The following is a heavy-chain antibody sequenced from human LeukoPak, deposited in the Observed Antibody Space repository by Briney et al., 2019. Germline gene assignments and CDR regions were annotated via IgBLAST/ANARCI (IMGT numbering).Heavy chain of an antibody. D-gene: IGHD3-10*01. Sequence: GGSLRLSCEASGFTFTNHWMTWVRQTPGKGLEWVANIKQDGSEKNYVDSVKGRFTISRDNAKNSLYLQMNSLRAEDSAVYYCARALIYGSKSYYTPWGQGTLVTVSS. CDR1: GFTFTNHW. J-gene: IGHJ5*02. CDR3: ARALIYGSKSYYTP. V-gene: IGHV3-7*04. CDR2: IKQDGSEK.